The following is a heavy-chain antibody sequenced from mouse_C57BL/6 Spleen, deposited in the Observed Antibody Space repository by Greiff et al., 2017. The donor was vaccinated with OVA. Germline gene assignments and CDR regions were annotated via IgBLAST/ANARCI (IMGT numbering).Heavy chain of an antibody. CDR2: INPYNGGT. CDR3: ARGGRWLRYFDY. CDR1: GYTFTDYY. V-gene: IGHV1-19*01. J-gene: IGHJ2*01. D-gene: IGHD2-2*01. Sequence: EVQLQESGPVLVKPGASVKMSCKASGYTFTDYYMNWVKQSHGKSLEWIGVINPYNGGTSYNQKFKGKATLTVDKSSSTAYMELNSLTSEDSAVYYCARGGRWLRYFDYWGQGTTLTVSS.